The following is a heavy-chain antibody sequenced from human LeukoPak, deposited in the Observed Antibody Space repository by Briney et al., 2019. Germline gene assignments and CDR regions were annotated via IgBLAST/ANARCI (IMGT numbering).Heavy chain of an antibody. D-gene: IGHD2-15*01. CDR3: ASRVRYCSGGSCYSQVGYFDY. V-gene: IGHV1-18*01. CDR2: ISAYNGNT. Sequence: GASVKVSCKASGYTFTSYGISWVRQAPGQGLEWMGWISAYNGNTNYAQKLQGRVTITRDTSASTAYMELSSLRSEDTAVYYCASRVRYCSGGSCYSQVGYFDYWGQGTLVTVSS. J-gene: IGHJ4*02. CDR1: GYTFTSYG.